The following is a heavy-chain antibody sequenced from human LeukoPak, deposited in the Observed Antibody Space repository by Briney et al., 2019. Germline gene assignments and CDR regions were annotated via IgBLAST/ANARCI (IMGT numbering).Heavy chain of an antibody. CDR2: ISYDGSNK. CDR1: GFTFSSYG. CDR3: AKDREGTTFDN. D-gene: IGHD1-7*01. J-gene: IGHJ4*02. V-gene: IGHV3-30*18. Sequence: PGGSLRLSCAASGFTFSSYGMHWVRQAPGKGLEWVAVISYDGSNKYYADSVKGRFTISRDNSKNTVYLQMNSLRAEDTAVYYCAKDREGTTFDNWGQGTLVTVSS.